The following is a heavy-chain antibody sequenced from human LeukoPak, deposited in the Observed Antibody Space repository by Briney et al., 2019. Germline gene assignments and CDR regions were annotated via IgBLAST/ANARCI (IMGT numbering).Heavy chain of an antibody. CDR2: INPNSGGT. Sequence: VASVKVSCKASGYTFTGYYMHWVRQAPGQGLEWMGWINPNSGGTNYAQKFQGRVTITRDTSISTAYMELSRLRSDDTAVYYCARDHGIPTYYYGMDVWGQGTTVTVSS. CDR3: ARDHGIPTYYYGMDV. CDR1: GYTFTGYY. V-gene: IGHV1-2*02. J-gene: IGHJ6*02.